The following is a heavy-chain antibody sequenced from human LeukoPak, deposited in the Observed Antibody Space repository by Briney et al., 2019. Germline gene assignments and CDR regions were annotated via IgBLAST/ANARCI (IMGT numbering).Heavy chain of an antibody. Sequence: PGGSLRLSCAASGSTFSSYGMSWVRQAPGKGLEWVSAISGSGGSTYYADSVKGRFTISRDNSKNTLYLQMNSLRAEDTAVYYCAKAPRIAAAGINFDYWGQGTLVTVSS. V-gene: IGHV3-23*01. J-gene: IGHJ4*02. CDR3: AKAPRIAAAGINFDY. CDR1: GSTFSSYG. CDR2: ISGSGGST. D-gene: IGHD6-13*01.